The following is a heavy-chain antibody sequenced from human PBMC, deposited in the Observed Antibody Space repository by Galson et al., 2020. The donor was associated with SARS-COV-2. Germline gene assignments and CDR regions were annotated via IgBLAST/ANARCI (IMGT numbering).Heavy chain of an antibody. J-gene: IGHJ4*02. V-gene: IGHV4-59*08. CDR2: IYYTGIT. Sequence: ASATLSLTCTVSGGSVSSYYWSWIRQPPGKGLEWIGYIYYTGITNYNPSLKSRVTISVDTSKDQFSLRLSSVTAADTAVYYCARHIVVVSSFDYWGQGTLVTVSS. D-gene: IGHD2-21*01. CDR3: ARHIVVVSSFDY. CDR1: GGSVSSYY.